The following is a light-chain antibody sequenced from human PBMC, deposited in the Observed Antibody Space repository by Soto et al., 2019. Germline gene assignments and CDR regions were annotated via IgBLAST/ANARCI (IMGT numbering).Light chain of an antibody. V-gene: IGLV2-8*01. Sequence: QSALTQPPSASGSPGQSVTISCTGTSSDVGGYNYVSWYQHHPGKAPKLMIYEVSKRPSGVPDRFSGSKSGNTASLTVSGRQAEYEADYYCSSYAGINNLVFGGGTKLTVL. CDR1: SSDVGGYNY. CDR3: SSYAGINNLV. J-gene: IGLJ2*01. CDR2: EVS.